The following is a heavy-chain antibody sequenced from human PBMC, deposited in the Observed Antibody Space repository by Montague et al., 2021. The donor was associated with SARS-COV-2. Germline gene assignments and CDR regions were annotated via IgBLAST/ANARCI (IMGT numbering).Heavy chain of an antibody. Sequence: SLRLSCAASGFTFSNAWMSWVRQAPGKGLEWVGRIKSKTDGGTTDYAAPVKGRFTISRDDSKNTLYLQMNSLKTEDTAVYYCTRAYCYDSSGYYSYYYYGMDVWGQGTTVTVSS. CDR3: TRAYCYDSSGYYSYYYYGMDV. V-gene: IGHV3-15*01. CDR2: IKSKTDGGTT. CDR1: GFTFSNAW. D-gene: IGHD3-22*01. J-gene: IGHJ6*02.